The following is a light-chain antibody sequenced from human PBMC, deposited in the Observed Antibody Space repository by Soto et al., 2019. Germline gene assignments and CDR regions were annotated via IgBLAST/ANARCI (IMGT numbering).Light chain of an antibody. CDR2: MAS. CDR1: QSIGVW. J-gene: IGKJ3*01. CDR3: QRYSDVST. V-gene: IGKV1-5*03. Sequence: DIQMTQSPSTLSASVGDRVTITCRASQSIGVWLAWYQQKPAKAPRLLIYMASILVSGVPSRFVGSGSGTEFTLIISGLQPEDFAIYFCQRYSDVSTFGPGNKVD.